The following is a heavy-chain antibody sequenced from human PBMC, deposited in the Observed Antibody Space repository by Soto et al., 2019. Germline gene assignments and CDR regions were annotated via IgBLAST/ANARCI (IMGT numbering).Heavy chain of an antibody. CDR2: IRSKSYSATT. V-gene: IGHV3-49*04. CDR1: GFAFGDKG. D-gene: IGHD6-6*01. J-gene: IGHJ6*01. CDR3: VYSSSSGYYFYVMDV. Sequence: GVSLRLSCSGSGFAFGDKGLNWVRQAPGKGLEWIGLIRSKSYSATTEYAASVRGRFTISRDDSKSIVYLQMNSLKSEDTAVYYCVYSSSSGYYFYVMDVWGQGVTVTVSS.